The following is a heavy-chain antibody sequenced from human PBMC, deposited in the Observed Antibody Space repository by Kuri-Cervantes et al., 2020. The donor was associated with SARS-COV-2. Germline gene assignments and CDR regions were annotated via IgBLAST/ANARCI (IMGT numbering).Heavy chain of an antibody. D-gene: IGHD3-10*01. CDR1: GASISRYY. CDR2: IYYTGST. J-gene: IGHJ4*02. CDR3: ARGAVVRGPKYYFDY. Sequence: PCTVSGASISRYYWSWIRQPPGKGLEWIGYIYYTGSTNSNPSLKSRVTISMDTSKNQFSLKLSSVTAADTAVYYCARGAVVRGPKYYFDYWGQGTLVTV. V-gene: IGHV4-59*01.